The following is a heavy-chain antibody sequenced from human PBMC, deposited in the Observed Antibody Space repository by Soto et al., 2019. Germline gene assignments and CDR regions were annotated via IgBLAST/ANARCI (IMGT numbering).Heavy chain of an antibody. CDR2: INTNTGNP. V-gene: IGHV7-4-1*01. J-gene: IGHJ6*02. CDR3: ARALRYCSSTSCYRYYDMDV. Sequence: ASVKVSCKASGYTFTSYAMNWVRQAPGQGLEWMGWINTNTGNPTYAQGFTGRFVFSLDTSVSTAYLQICSLKAEDTAVYYCARALRYCSSTSCYRYYDMDVWGQGTTVTVSS. D-gene: IGHD2-2*02. CDR1: GYTFTSYA.